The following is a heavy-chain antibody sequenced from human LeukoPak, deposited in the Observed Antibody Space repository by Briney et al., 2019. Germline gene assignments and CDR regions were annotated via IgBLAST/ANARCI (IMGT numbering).Heavy chain of an antibody. Sequence: GGSLRLSCAASGFTFSTYNMNWVRQAPGQGLEWVSSISRSSNYIYYADSVKGRFTISRDNAKNSLYLQMNSLRAEDTAVYYCARDAYYYDSSGYPTNWFDPWGQGTLVTVSS. D-gene: IGHD3-22*01. J-gene: IGHJ5*02. V-gene: IGHV3-21*06. CDR3: ARDAYYYDSSGYPTNWFDP. CDR2: ISRSSNYI. CDR1: GFTFSTYN.